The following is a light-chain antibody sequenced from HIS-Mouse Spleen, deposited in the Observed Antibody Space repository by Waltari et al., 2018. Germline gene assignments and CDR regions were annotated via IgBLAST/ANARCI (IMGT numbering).Light chain of an antibody. CDR2: EVS. Sequence: QSALTQPPSASGSPGQSVTISCTGTSSDVGGYNYVSWYQQHPGKAPKLMFYEVSKRPSGVPDRLSGSKPGHTASLTVSGLQAEDEADYYCSSYAGSNNYVFGTGTKVTVL. V-gene: IGLV2-8*01. CDR1: SSDVGGYNY. CDR3: SSYAGSNNYV. J-gene: IGLJ1*01.